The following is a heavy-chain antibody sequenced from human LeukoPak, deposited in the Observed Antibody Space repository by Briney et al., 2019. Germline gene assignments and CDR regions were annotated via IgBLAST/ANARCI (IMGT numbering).Heavy chain of an antibody. V-gene: IGHV3-9*01. J-gene: IGHJ4*02. CDR2: ISWNSGSI. CDR3: AKDRAAIIGLFDY. Sequence: GGSLRLSCAASGFTFDDYAMHLVRQAPGKGLEWVSGISWNSGSIGYADSVKGRFTISRDNAKNSLYLQMNSLRAEDTALYYCAKDRAAIIGLFDYWGQGTLVTVSS. CDR1: GFTFDDYA. D-gene: IGHD2-2*01.